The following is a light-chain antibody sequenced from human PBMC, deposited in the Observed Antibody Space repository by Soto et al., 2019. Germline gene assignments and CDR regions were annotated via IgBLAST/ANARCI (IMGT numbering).Light chain of an antibody. CDR1: GSNIGGFS. V-gene: IGLV1-51*01. J-gene: IGLJ1*01. CDR3: GAWDNTQSWV. Sequence: QSVLTQPPSVSAAPGQRITISCSGSGSNIGGFSVSWYQQLPGTAPKLLIYGNDKRPSGIPDRFSGSKSGTSATLAITTLQTGDEAHYFCGAWDNTQSWVFGPGTKLTVL. CDR2: GND.